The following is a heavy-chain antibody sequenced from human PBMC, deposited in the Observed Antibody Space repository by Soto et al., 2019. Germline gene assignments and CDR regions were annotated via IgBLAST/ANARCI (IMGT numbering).Heavy chain of an antibody. CDR1: GFSLTTHPMG. Sequence: QITLKESGPTLVEPTETLTLTCSFSGFSLTTHPMGVGWIRQPPGRALEWLAVIYWDDDKRYNPSLRSRLTVTQDTSKRQVVLTMPYMEPADTARHCCAHRFGGFTWNDGYLDYWGQGTPVTVSS. CDR3: AHRFGGFTWNDGYLDY. CDR2: IYWDDDK. D-gene: IGHD1-1*01. J-gene: IGHJ4*02. V-gene: IGHV2-5*02.